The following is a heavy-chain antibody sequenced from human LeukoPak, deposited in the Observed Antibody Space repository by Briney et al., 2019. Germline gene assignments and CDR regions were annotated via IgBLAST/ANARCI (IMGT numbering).Heavy chain of an antibody. Sequence: GGSLRLSCAASGFTFSSYSMNWVRQAPGKGLEWVSSISSTGSYIYYADSVKGRFTISRDNAKNSLYLQMNSLRAEDTAVYYCAELGITMIGGVWGKGTTVTISS. V-gene: IGHV3-21*01. J-gene: IGHJ6*04. CDR2: ISSTGSYI. CDR1: GFTFSSYS. CDR3: AELGITMIGGV. D-gene: IGHD3-10*02.